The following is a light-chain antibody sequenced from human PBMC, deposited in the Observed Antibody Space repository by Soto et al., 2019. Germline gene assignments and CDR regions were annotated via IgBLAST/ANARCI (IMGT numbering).Light chain of an antibody. Sequence: EIVLTQSPATLSLSRGERATLSCRASQSVSSYVARYQQKPGQAPRLLIYDASTRATGIPSRFSGSGSGTEFNPTISSLQSEDFAVYYWQQYNNWPVFGQGTKVDIK. CDR3: QQYNNWPV. CDR2: DAS. CDR1: QSVSSY. V-gene: IGKV3-15*01. J-gene: IGKJ1*01.